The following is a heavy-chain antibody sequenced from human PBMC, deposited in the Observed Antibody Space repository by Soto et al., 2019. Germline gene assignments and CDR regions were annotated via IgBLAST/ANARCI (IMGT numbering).Heavy chain of an antibody. D-gene: IGHD6-19*01. CDR1: GFTFSSYA. CDR2: ISGSGGST. V-gene: IGHV3-23*01. J-gene: IGHJ6*02. CDR3: EKALRSGWYVYYYGMDV. Sequence: GGSLRLSCAASGFTFSSYAMSWVRQAAGRGLEWVSAISGSGGSTYYADSVKGRFTISRDNSKNTLYLQMNSLRAEDTAVYYCEKALRSGWYVYYYGMDVWGQGTTVTVSS.